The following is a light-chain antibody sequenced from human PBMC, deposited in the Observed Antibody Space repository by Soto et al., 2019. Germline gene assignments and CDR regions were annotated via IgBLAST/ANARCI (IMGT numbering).Light chain of an antibody. CDR1: SSNIGSNY. V-gene: IGLV1-47*02. CDR2: SNN. CDR3: AAWDDSLSGLYV. Sequence: QSVLTQPPSASGTPGQRVTISCSGSSSNIGSNYVYWYQQLPGTAPKLLTYSNNQRPSGVPDRFSGSKSGTSASLAISGLRSEDEADYYCAAWDDSLSGLYVFGTGIKLTVL. J-gene: IGLJ1*01.